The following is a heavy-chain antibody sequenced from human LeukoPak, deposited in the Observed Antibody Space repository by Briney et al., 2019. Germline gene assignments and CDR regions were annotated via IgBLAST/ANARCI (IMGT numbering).Heavy chain of an antibody. D-gene: IGHD2-21*01. Sequence: ASVTVSCKASGGTFSSYAISWVRQAPGQGLEWMGGIIPIFGTANYAQKFQGRVTITADESTSTAYMELGSLRSEDTAVYYCARAIYLERNWFDPWGQGTLVTVSS. J-gene: IGHJ5*02. CDR2: IIPIFGTA. CDR1: GGTFSSYA. CDR3: ARAIYLERNWFDP. V-gene: IGHV1-69*13.